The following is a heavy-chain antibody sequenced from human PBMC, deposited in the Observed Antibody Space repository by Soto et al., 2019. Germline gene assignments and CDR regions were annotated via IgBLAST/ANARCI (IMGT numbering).Heavy chain of an antibody. V-gene: IGHV3-23*01. CDR3: AKGPDGSGYYHNWFDS. J-gene: IGHJ5*01. Sequence: EVHLLESGGALVQPGGSLTLSCAASGFSFSDYAMSWVRQAPGKGLEWVSSISRTGDSSYYADSVKGRFAISRDRSKNRFSLQMNILRFEDTAVYYCAKGPDGSGYYHNWFDSWGQGTLITVSS. CDR2: ISRTGDSS. CDR1: GFSFSDYA. D-gene: IGHD3-22*01.